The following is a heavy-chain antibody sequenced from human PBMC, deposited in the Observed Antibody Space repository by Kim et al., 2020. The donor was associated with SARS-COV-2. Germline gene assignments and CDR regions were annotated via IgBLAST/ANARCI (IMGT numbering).Heavy chain of an antibody. Sequence: GGSLRLSCAASGFTFSSFNMNWVRQAPGKGLEWVSYISSSGSAKYYPDSVKGRFTISRDNAKNSMYLQMDSLRDEDTALYYCARDPYSGSYWLAGDYWGQGTLVTVSS. J-gene: IGHJ4*02. CDR1: GFTFSSFN. CDR3: ARDPYSGSYWLAGDY. V-gene: IGHV3-48*02. D-gene: IGHD1-26*01. CDR2: ISSSGSAK.